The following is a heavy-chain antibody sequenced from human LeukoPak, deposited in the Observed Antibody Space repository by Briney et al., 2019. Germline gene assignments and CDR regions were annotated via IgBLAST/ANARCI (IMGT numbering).Heavy chain of an antibody. V-gene: IGHV1-24*01. CDR1: GYTLTELS. CDR2: FDPEDGET. CDR3: ASWGPDCSSTSCYPPMDV. Sequence: ASVKVSCKASGYTLTELSMHWVRQAPGKGLEWMGGFDPEDGETIYAQKFQGRVTMTEDTSTDTAYMELSSLRSEDTAVYYCASWGPDCSSTSCYPPMDVWGKGTTVTVSS. J-gene: IGHJ6*03. D-gene: IGHD2-2*01.